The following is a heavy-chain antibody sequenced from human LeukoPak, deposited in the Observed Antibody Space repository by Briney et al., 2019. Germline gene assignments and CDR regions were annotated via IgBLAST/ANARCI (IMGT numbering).Heavy chain of an antibody. Sequence: GGSLRLSCAASGFTFSSYSMNWVRQAPGKGLEWVSSISSSSSYIYYADSVKGRFTISRDNAKNSLYLQMNSLRVEDTAVYYCARADGDGYNRLPFDYWGQGTLVTVSS. CDR1: GFTFSSYS. D-gene: IGHD5-24*01. V-gene: IGHV3-21*01. CDR2: ISSSSSYI. J-gene: IGHJ4*02. CDR3: ARADGDGYNRLPFDY.